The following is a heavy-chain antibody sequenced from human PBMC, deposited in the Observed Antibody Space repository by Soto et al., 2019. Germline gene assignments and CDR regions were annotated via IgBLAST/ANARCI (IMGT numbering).Heavy chain of an antibody. J-gene: IGHJ3*02. Sequence: GGSLRLSCSASGFTFSSYAMHWVRQAPGKGLEYVSAISSNGGSTYYADSVKGRFTISRDNSKNTLYLQMSSLRAEDTAVYYCVKAFEYSSSSGAFDIWGQGTMVTVSS. CDR2: ISSNGGST. CDR1: GFTFSSYA. V-gene: IGHV3-64D*06. CDR3: VKAFEYSSSSGAFDI. D-gene: IGHD6-6*01.